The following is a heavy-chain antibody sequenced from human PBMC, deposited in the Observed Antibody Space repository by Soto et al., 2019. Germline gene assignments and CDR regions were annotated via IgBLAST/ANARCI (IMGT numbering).Heavy chain of an antibody. CDR2: IYYSGST. CDR3: ARVWGDIVVVPAAESYYYYYGMDV. D-gene: IGHD2-2*01. CDR1: GGSISSGGYY. Sequence: SETLSLTCTVSGGSISSGGYYWSWIRQHPGKGLEWIGYIYYSGSTYYNPSLKSRVTISVDTSKNQFSLKLSSVTAADTAVYYCARVWGDIVVVPAAESYYYYYGMDVWGQGTTVTVSS. J-gene: IGHJ6*02. V-gene: IGHV4-31*03.